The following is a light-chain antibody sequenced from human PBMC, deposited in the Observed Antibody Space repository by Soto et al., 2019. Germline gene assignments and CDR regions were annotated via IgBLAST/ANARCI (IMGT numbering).Light chain of an antibody. Sequence: EIVLTQSPGTLSLSPGERATLSWEASQRVSSSYLAWYQQKPGQAPRLIIYGASSRATGIPDRVSGSGSGTDFTLTSSRLETEDFAVYYCQQYGSSPITFGQGTRMEIK. CDR2: GAS. CDR1: QRVSSSY. V-gene: IGKV3-20*01. CDR3: QQYGSSPIT. J-gene: IGKJ5*01.